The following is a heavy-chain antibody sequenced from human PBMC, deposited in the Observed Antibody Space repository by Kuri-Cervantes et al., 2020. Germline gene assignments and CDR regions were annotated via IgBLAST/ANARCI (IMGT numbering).Heavy chain of an antibody. V-gene: IGHV3-23*01. CDR3: AKGEDTAMVQGHGMDV. Sequence: GESLKISCAASGFTFSSYAMSWVRQAPGKGLEWVSATSGSGGSTYYADSVKGRFTISRDNSKNTLYLQMNSLRAEDTAVYYCAKGEDTAMVQGHGMDVWGQGTTVTVSS. CDR2: TSGSGGST. CDR1: GFTFSSYA. J-gene: IGHJ6*02. D-gene: IGHD5-18*01.